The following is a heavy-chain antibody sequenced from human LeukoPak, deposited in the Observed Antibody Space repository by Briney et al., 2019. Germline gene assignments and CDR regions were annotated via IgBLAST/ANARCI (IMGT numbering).Heavy chain of an antibody. D-gene: IGHD1-26*01. Sequence: HGESLKISCKGSGYTFTTKWIGWVRQMPGKGLEWMGIIYPGDSDTRYSPSFQGQVTTSADKSISTTYLQWSSLKASDTAMYYCARRLVGTKYFDYWGQGTLVTVSS. J-gene: IGHJ4*02. CDR1: GYTFTTKW. CDR2: IYPGDSDT. CDR3: ARRLVGTKYFDY. V-gene: IGHV5-51*01.